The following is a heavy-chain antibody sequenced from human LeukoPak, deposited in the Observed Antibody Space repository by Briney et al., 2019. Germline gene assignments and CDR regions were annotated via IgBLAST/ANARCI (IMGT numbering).Heavy chain of an antibody. Sequence: ASVKVSCKASGGTFSSYAISWVRQAPGQGLDWMGGIIPIFGTANYAQKFQGRVTITADKSTSTAYMELSSLRSEDTAVYYCARDGDYDILTGYYLGGMDVWGKGTTVTVSS. V-gene: IGHV1-69*06. J-gene: IGHJ6*04. D-gene: IGHD3-9*01. CDR1: GGTFSSYA. CDR3: ARDGDYDILTGYYLGGMDV. CDR2: IIPIFGTA.